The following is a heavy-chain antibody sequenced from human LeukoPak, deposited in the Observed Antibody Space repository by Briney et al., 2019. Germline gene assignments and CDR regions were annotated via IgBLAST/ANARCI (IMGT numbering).Heavy chain of an antibody. J-gene: IGHJ6*03. CDR2: ISAYNGNR. D-gene: IGHD6-6*01. CDR1: GYTFTSYG. Sequence: ASVKVSCKASGYTFTSYGISWVRLAPGHGLEWMGWISAYNGNRKYEKKLQGRVTMTTDTATSTAYMELRSLRSDDTAVYYCARDTSGDSSSSGYYHYYYFMDVWGKGTTVTVSS. V-gene: IGHV1-18*01. CDR3: ARDTSGDSSSSGYYHYYYFMDV.